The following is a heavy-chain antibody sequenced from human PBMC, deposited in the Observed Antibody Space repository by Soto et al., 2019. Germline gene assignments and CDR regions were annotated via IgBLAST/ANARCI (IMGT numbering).Heavy chain of an antibody. CDR1: GGSISSYY. Sequence: PSETLSLTCTVSGGSISSYYWSWIRQPPGKGLEWIGYIYYSGSTNYNPSLKSRVTISVDTSKNQFSLKLSSVTAADTAVYYCAGGGLQYYDILTGYYNPAPFDYWGQGTLVTVSS. J-gene: IGHJ4*02. D-gene: IGHD3-9*01. CDR2: IYYSGST. V-gene: IGHV4-59*08. CDR3: AGGGLQYYDILTGYYNPAPFDY.